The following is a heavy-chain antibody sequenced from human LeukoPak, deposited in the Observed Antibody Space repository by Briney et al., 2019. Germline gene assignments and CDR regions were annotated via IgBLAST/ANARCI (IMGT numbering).Heavy chain of an antibody. D-gene: IGHD3-16*01. Sequence: GGSLRLSCTASGFVFSNYWMYWVRQAPGRGLVWVSRINPDGSSIGYADFVRGRFTISRDNAKNTLFLQMNSLTVEDTAMYYCGRDLSWGSTDYWGQGTLVTVSS. V-gene: IGHV3-74*01. J-gene: IGHJ4*02. CDR3: GRDLSWGSTDY. CDR2: INPDGSSI. CDR1: GFVFSNYW.